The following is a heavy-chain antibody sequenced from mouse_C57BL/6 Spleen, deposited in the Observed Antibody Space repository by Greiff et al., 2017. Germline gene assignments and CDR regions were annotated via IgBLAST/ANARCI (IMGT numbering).Heavy chain of an antibody. CDR2: ISSGGSYT. CDR1: GFTFSSYG. J-gene: IGHJ2*01. V-gene: IGHV5-6*01. Sequence: EVMLVESGGELVKPGGSLKLSCAASGFTFSSYGMSWVRQTPDKRLEWVATISSGGSYTYYPDSVKGRFTRSRDNDKNNLYLQKSSLKSEDTAMYYCARHGNPYYLDDWGQGTTLKVS. D-gene: IGHD2-1*01. CDR3: ARHGNPYYLDD.